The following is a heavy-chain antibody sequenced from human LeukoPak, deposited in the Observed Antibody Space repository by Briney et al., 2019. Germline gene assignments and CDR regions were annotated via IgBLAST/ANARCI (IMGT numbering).Heavy chain of an antibody. J-gene: IGHJ5*02. CDR3: ARDTVAQSRTGFDL. Sequence: GASVKVSCKASGYTFTDFYIHWVRQAPGQGLEWMGWINPNSGDTTYARNFQGRVTMTRDNSITTAYMEVSGLRDDDTAVYSCARDTVAQSRTGFDLWGQGTLVTVSS. V-gene: IGHV1-2*02. D-gene: IGHD2-8*02. CDR1: GYTFTDFY. CDR2: INPNSGDT.